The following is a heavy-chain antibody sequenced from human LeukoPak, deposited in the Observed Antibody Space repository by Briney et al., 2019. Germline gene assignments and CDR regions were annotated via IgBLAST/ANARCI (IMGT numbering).Heavy chain of an antibody. CDR1: GYTFNHFG. Sequence: ASVKVSCKASGYTFNHFGISWVRPAPGQGLEWMGWISAYDGETYYLQKFQGRITMTTDTATRTAYMELRSLRSDDTAVYYCARDKVIASAGTPNWLDPWGQGTLVTVSS. D-gene: IGHD2-21*01. J-gene: IGHJ5*02. V-gene: IGHV1-18*01. CDR3: ARDKVIASAGTPNWLDP. CDR2: ISAYDGET.